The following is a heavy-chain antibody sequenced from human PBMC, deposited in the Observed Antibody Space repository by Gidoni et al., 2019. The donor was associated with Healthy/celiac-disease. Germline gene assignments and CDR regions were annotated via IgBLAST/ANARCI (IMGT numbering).Heavy chain of an antibody. J-gene: IGHJ3*02. CDR1: ALTFSSYA. CDR3: AKYRYYGSGRNAFDI. V-gene: IGHV3-23*01. D-gene: IGHD3-10*01. Sequence: EVQLLESGGGLDQPGGSLRLHCAAAALTFSSYAISWVRQAPGKVLEWFVAISGSCGRTYYAYSVKGRFPISRDNSKNTLYLQMNSLSAEDTAVYYCAKYRYYGSGRNAFDIWGQGTMVTVSS. CDR2: ISGSCGRT.